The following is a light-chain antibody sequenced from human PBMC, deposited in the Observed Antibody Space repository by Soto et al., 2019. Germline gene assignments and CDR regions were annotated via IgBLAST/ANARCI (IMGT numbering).Light chain of an antibody. Sequence: QSVLTQPASVSGSTGQSITISCTGTSSDVGGYNYVSWYQQHPGKAPKLMIYEVSNRPSGVSNRFSGSKSGNTASLTISGLHAEDEADYYCSSYTSSSIDYVFGTGTKLTVL. V-gene: IGLV2-14*01. J-gene: IGLJ1*01. CDR1: SSDVGGYNY. CDR3: SSYTSSSIDYV. CDR2: EVS.